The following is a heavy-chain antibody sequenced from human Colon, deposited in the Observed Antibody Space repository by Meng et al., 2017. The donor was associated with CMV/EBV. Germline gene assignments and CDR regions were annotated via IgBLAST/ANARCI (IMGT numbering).Heavy chain of an antibody. CDR3: ARGGSGSYSSYFDH. J-gene: IGHJ4*02. Sequence: SLKISCAASGFTFSSYEMNWVRQAPGKVLEWVSYISNSGSTIYYADSVKGRFTISRDNAKNSLYLQMNSLRAEDTAVYYCARGGSGSYSSYFDHWGQGTLVTVSS. CDR2: ISNSGSTI. V-gene: IGHV3-48*03. D-gene: IGHD1-26*01. CDR1: GFTFSSYE.